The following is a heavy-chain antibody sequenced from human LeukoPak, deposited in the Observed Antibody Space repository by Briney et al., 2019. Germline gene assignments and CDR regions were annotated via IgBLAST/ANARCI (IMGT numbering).Heavy chain of an antibody. CDR1: GFTFDDYA. D-gene: IGHD2-2*01. V-gene: IGHV3-9*01. J-gene: IGHJ3*02. CDR2: ISWNSGSI. CDR3: AKDIFGSTSSPDAFDI. Sequence: GRSLRLSCAASGFTFDDYAMHWARQAPGKGLEWVSGISWNSGSIGYADSVKGRFTISRDNAKNSLYLQMNSLRAEDTALYYCAKDIFGSTSSPDAFDIWGQGTMVTVSS.